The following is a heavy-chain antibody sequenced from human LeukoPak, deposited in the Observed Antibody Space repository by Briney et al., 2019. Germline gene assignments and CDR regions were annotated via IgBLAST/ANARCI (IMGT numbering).Heavy chain of an antibody. V-gene: IGHV3-23*01. D-gene: IGHD3-10*01. Sequence: GGSLRLSCAASGFTFSSYAMSWVRQAPGKGLEWVSVISGSGGSTYYADSVKGRFTISRDDSKSTLYLQMNSLRGEDTAVYYCAKDFGRNLGGPGYWGRGTLVIVSS. CDR3: AKDFGRNLGGPGY. J-gene: IGHJ4*02. CDR2: ISGSGGST. CDR1: GFTFSSYA.